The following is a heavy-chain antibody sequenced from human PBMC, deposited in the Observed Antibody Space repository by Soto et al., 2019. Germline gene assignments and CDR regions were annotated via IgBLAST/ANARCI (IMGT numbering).Heavy chain of an antibody. V-gene: IGHV3-48*03. CDR3: ARSYSSSSYYYYYGMDV. J-gene: IGHJ6*02. CDR2: ISSSGSTI. Sequence: GGSLRLSCAASGFTFSSYEMNWVRRAPGKGLEWVSYISSSGSTIYYADSVKGRFTISRDNAKNSLYLQMNSLRAEDTAVYYCARSYSSSSYYYYYGMDVWGQGTTVTVSS. CDR1: GFTFSSYE. D-gene: IGHD6-6*01.